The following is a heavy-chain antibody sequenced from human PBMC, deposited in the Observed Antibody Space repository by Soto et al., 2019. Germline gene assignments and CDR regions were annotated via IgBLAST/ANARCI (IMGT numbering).Heavy chain of an antibody. CDR3: ARHYYYYGMDV. CDR1: GGSISSYY. V-gene: IGHV4-4*07. CDR2: IYTSGST. Sequence: SETLSLTCTVSGGSISSYYWSWIRQPAGKGLEWIGRIYTSGSTNYNPSPKSRVTMSVDTSKNQFSLKLSSVTATDTAVYYCARHYYYYGMDVWGQGTTVTVSS. J-gene: IGHJ6*02.